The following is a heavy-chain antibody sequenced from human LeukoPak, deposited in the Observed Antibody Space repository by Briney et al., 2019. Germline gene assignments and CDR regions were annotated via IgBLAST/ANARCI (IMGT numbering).Heavy chain of an antibody. CDR1: GFTFSSYG. Sequence: GGSLRLSCAASGFTFSSYGMHWVRQAPGKGLEWVAFIRYDGSNKYYADSVKGRFTISRDNSKNTLYLQMNSLRAEDTAVYYCAKDGAWSPLYFDYWGQGTLVTVSS. CDR3: AKDGAWSPLYFDY. D-gene: IGHD2-8*01. V-gene: IGHV3-30*02. J-gene: IGHJ4*02. CDR2: IRYDGSNK.